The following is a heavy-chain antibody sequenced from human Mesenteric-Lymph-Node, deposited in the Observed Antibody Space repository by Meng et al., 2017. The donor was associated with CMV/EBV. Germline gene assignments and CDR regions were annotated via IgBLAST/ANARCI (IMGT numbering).Heavy chain of an antibody. D-gene: IGHD2-15*01. Sequence: CASSGFSFGYYFMNWIRQAAGKGLEWVSYISYTSTYTNYTDSVKGRFAISRDNAKNSLYLEMNSLRAEDTSVYYCAIGSVYIAGLFDSWGQGTLVTVSS. V-gene: IGHV3-11*06. CDR2: ISYTSTYT. CDR3: AIGSVYIAGLFDS. CDR1: GFSFGYYF. J-gene: IGHJ4*02.